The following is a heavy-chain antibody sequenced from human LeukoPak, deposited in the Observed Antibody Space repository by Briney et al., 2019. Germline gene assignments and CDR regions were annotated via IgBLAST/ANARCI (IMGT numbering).Heavy chain of an antibody. V-gene: IGHV3-30*02. CDR3: AKVHSSGWYFFDY. Sequence: GGSLRLSCAASGFTFSSYGMHWVRQAPGKGLEWVAFIRYDGSNKYYADSVKGRFTISRDNSKNTLYLQTNSLRAEDTAAYYCAKVHSSGWYFFDYWGQGTLVTVSS. CDR1: GFTFSSYG. J-gene: IGHJ4*02. CDR2: IRYDGSNK. D-gene: IGHD6-19*01.